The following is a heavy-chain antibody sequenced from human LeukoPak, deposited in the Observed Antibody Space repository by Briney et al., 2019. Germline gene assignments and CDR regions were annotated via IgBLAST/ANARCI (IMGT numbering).Heavy chain of an antibody. CDR2: FDPEDGET. J-gene: IGHJ4*02. V-gene: IGHV1-24*01. CDR3: ATDFAAAGTLPTD. CDR1: GYTLTELS. D-gene: IGHD6-13*01. Sequence: ASVKVSCKVSGYTLTELSMHWVRQAPGKGLEWMGGFDPEDGETIYAQKFQGRVTMTEDTSTDTAYMEQSSLRSEDTAVYYCATDFAAAGTLPTDWGQGTLVTVSS.